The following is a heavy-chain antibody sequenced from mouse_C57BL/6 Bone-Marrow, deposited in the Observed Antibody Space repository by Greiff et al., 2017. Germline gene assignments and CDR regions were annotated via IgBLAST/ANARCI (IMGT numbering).Heavy chain of an antibody. V-gene: IGHV1-42*01. J-gene: IGHJ3*01. CDR3: ARGGYPWFAY. Sequence: VQLQQSGPELVKPGASVKISCKASGYSFTGYYMNWVKQSPDKSLEWIGEINPSTGGTTYNQKFKAKATLTVDKSSSTAYMQLKSLTSEDSAVYYCARGGYPWFAYWGQGTLVTVSA. D-gene: IGHD2-2*01. CDR1: GYSFTGYY. CDR2: INPSTGGT.